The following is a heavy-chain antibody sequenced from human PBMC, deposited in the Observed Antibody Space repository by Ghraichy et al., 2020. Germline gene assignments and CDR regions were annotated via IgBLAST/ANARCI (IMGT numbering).Heavy chain of an antibody. CDR2: IYYSGGA. D-gene: IGHD3-3*01. V-gene: IGHV4-30-2*01. J-gene: IGHJ6*02. CDR3: AVLASYGVDV. Sequence: SLTCTVSGGSLSSGPYSWTWIRQPPGRGLEWIGYIYYSGGAYYNPSLKSRVAISLDRYYNNRFSLEVNSMTAADTAVYYCAVLASYGVDVWGPGTTVTVSS. CDR1: GGSLSSGPYS.